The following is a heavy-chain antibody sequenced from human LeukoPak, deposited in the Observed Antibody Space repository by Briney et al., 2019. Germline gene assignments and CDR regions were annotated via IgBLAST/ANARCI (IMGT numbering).Heavy chain of an antibody. V-gene: IGHV3-33*06. J-gene: IGHJ4*02. D-gene: IGHD3-22*01. CDR1: GFTFSTYH. CDR3: AKQPQYYYDSSGYWGY. CDR2: ILPDGSNK. Sequence: PGGSLRLSCAASGFTFSTYHMHWVRQAPGKGLEWVAIILPDGSNKHYADPVKGRFTISRDNSKNTLYLQMNSLRAEDTAVYYCAKQPQYYYDSSGYWGYWGQGTLVTVSS.